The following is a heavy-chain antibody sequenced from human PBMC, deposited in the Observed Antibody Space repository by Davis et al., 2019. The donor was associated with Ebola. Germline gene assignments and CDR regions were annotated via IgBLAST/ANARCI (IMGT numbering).Heavy chain of an antibody. D-gene: IGHD3-3*01. J-gene: IGHJ6*02. CDR1: GFTFSSHG. CDR2: IWYDGSNQ. Sequence: PGGSLRLSCVASGFTFSSHGMHWVRQVPGKGLEWVAVIWYDGSNQYYADSVKGRFTISRDNSKNTLYLQMDSLRAEDTAVYYCAKDNTIFGVVYYGMDVWGQGTTVTVSS. CDR3: AKDNTIFGVVYYGMDV. V-gene: IGHV3-33*06.